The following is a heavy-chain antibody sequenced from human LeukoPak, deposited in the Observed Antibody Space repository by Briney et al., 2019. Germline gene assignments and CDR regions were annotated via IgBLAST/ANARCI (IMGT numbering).Heavy chain of an antibody. CDR3: AKDRVRTMIVVVTYYFDY. Sequence: GGSLRLSCAASGFTFSSYAMSWVRQAPGKGLEWVSAISGSGGSTYYADSGKGRFTISRDNSKNTLYLQMNSLRAEDTAVYYCAKDRVRTMIVVVTYYFDYWGQGTLVTVSS. CDR2: ISGSGGST. CDR1: GFTFSSYA. J-gene: IGHJ4*02. D-gene: IGHD3-22*01. V-gene: IGHV3-23*01.